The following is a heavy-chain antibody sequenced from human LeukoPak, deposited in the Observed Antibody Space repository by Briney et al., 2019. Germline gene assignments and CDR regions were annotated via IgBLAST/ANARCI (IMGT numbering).Heavy chain of an antibody. CDR3: AKGSVAAAGTAWFDP. Sequence: RPGGSLRLSCSASGYTFSNYAMTWVRQAPGKRLEWVSGISHNGDRIYYADSVKGRFTISRDNSKNTLYLQMNSLRPEDTALYYCAKGSVAAAGTAWFDPWGQGTLVTVSS. CDR2: ISHNGDRI. D-gene: IGHD6-13*01. V-gene: IGHV3-23*01. J-gene: IGHJ5*02. CDR1: GYTFSNYA.